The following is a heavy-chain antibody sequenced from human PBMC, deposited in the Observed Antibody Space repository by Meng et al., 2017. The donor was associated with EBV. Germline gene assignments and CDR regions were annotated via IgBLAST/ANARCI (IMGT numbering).Heavy chain of an antibody. CDR1: GGTFSSYA. D-gene: IGHD6-13*01. J-gene: IGHJ4*02. CDR2: IIPIFGTA. CDR3: ARAEIAAAGRLDY. V-gene: IGHV1-69*06. Sequence: QVELVWAGADEKNAGSSVKVSCKAFGGTFSSYAISWVRQAPGQGREWMGGIIPIFGTANYAQKFQGRVTITADKSASTAYMELSSLRSEDTAVYYCARAEIAAAGRLDYWGQGTLVTVSS.